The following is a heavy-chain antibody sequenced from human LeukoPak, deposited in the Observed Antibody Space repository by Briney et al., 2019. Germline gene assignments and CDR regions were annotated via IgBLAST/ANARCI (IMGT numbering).Heavy chain of an antibody. D-gene: IGHD6-19*01. CDR2: IWYDGSNK. Sequence: PGRSLRLSCAASGFTFSSYGMHWVRQAPGKGLEWVAVIWYDGSNKYYADSVKGRFTISRDKSKNTLYLQMNSLRAEDTAVYYCARRGYSSGLFDYWGQGTLVTVSS. V-gene: IGHV3-33*01. CDR1: GFTFSSYG. J-gene: IGHJ4*02. CDR3: ARRGYSSGLFDY.